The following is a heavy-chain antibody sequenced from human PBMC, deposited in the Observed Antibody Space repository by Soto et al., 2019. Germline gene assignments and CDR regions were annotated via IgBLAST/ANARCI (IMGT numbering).Heavy chain of an antibody. Sequence: EVQVVESGGDLVKPGGSLRLSCASSGFTFSTYTMNWVRQAPGKGLEWVSSINGRGNYIYYAESVKGRFTISRANAKNSLYLQRDRLRAEDTALYYCVREDGKVGTNSAFDYWGLGALVTVSS. CDR1: GFTFSTYT. V-gene: IGHV3-21*01. J-gene: IGHJ4*02. CDR2: INGRGNYI. CDR3: VREDGKVGTNSAFDY. D-gene: IGHD1-26*01.